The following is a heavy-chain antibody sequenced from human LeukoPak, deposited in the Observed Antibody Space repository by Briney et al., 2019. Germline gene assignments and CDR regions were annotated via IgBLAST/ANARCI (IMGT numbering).Heavy chain of an antibody. CDR3: ARELVVPAATYYYYYYMDV. V-gene: IGHV1-18*01. CDR2: ISAYNGNT. Sequence: GASVKVSCKASGDTFTNYGINWVRQAPGQGLEWMGRISAYNGNTNYAQKVQGRVTMTTDTSTSTAYMELRNLRSDDTAVYYCARELVVPAATYYYYYYMDVWGKGTTVTVSS. J-gene: IGHJ6*03. D-gene: IGHD2-2*01. CDR1: GDTFTNYG.